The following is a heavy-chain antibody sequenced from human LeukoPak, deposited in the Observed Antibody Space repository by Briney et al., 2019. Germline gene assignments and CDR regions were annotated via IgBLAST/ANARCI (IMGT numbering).Heavy chain of an antibody. CDR3: AKSYSNGWYDFDY. D-gene: IGHD6-19*01. Sequence: GGSLRLSCAASGFTVSSNYMSWVRQAPGKGLEWVSVIYSGGSTYYADSVKGRFTISRDNSKNTLYLQMNSLRAEDTAVYYCAKSYSNGWYDFDYWGQGTLVTVSS. CDR2: IYSGGST. CDR1: GFTVSSNY. V-gene: IGHV3-53*01. J-gene: IGHJ4*02.